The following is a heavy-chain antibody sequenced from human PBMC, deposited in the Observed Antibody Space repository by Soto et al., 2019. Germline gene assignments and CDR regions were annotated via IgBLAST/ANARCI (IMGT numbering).Heavy chain of an antibody. CDR3: VHNRALGGWFDP. J-gene: IGHJ5*02. CDR2: IYWNDDK. D-gene: IGHD3-16*01. CDR1: GFSLSTSGVG. V-gene: IGHV2-5*01. Sequence: SGPTLVNPTQTLTLTCTFSGFSLSTSGVGVGWIRQPPGMALEWLALIYWNDDKRYSPSLKSRLTITKDTSKNQVVLTMTNMDPLDTATYYCVHNRALGGWFDPWGQGTLVTVSS.